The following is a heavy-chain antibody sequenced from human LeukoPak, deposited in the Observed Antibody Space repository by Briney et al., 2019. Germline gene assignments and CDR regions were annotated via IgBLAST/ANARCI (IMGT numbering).Heavy chain of an antibody. Sequence: SVKVSCKASVGTSRAYVTSGVRQALEQGLGCMAGIIPIFGTANYAQKFQGRVTITADESTSTAYMELSSLRSEDTAVYYCARGRGLLTMTEHFDCWGQGTLVTVAS. D-gene: IGHD3-22*01. CDR1: VGTSRAYV. V-gene: IGHV1-69*13. CDR3: ARGRGLLTMTEHFDC. J-gene: IGHJ4*02. CDR2: IIPIFGTA.